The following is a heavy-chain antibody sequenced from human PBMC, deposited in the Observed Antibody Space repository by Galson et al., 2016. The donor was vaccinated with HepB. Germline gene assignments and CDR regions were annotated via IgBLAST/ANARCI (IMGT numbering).Heavy chain of an antibody. Sequence: SLRLSCAASGFTFSSYAMSWVRQAPGKGLEWVSTISTSGGSTYYADSVKGRFTISRDTSKNPLSLQMNSLRAEDTAVYYCAKSRKSTGGASYNRGQRLGVLGLDAFDFWGQGTLVTVSS. J-gene: IGHJ4*02. CDR3: AKSRKSTGGASYNRGQRLGVLGLDAFDF. CDR1: GFTFSSYA. D-gene: IGHD2-8*02. CDR2: ISTSGGST. V-gene: IGHV3-23*01.